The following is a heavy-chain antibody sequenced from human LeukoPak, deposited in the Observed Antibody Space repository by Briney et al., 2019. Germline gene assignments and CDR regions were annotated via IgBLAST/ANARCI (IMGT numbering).Heavy chain of an antibody. V-gene: IGHV3-23*01. J-gene: IGHJ4*02. CDR3: AREGSGYDY. Sequence: PGGSLRLSCAASGFTFSSYAMSWVRQAPGKGLEWVSAISGSGGSTYYADSVKGRFTISRDNAKNSLFLQMNSLRAEDTAMYYCAREGSGYDYWGQGTLVTVSS. CDR2: ISGSGGST. D-gene: IGHD2-15*01. CDR1: GFTFSSYA.